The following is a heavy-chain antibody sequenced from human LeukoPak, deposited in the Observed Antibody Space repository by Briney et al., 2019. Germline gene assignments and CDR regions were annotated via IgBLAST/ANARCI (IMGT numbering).Heavy chain of an antibody. CDR1: GYTFTSYD. CDR3: ARARGYDGVADY. V-gene: IGHV1-2*02. J-gene: IGHJ4*02. CDR2: INPNSGGT. Sequence: GASVKVSCKASGYTFTSYDINWVRQATGQGLEWMGWINPNSGGTNYAQKFQGRVTMTRDTSISTAYMELSRLRSDDTAVYYCARARGYDGVADYWGQGTLVTVSP. D-gene: IGHD5-12*01.